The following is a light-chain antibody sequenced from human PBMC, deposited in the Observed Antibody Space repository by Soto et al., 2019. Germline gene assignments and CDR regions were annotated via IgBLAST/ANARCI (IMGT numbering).Light chain of an antibody. CDR2: DVS. CDR3: YSYGGSYTWV. J-gene: IGLJ3*02. V-gene: IGLV2-11*01. Sequence: QSALTQPRSVSGSPGQSVTISCTGTSGDVSGYNFVSWYQQHPGKAPTLMIFDVSQRPSGVPDRFSGSKSGNTASLTISGLQADDEAGYYCYSYGGSYTWVFGGGTKLTVL. CDR1: SGDVSGYNF.